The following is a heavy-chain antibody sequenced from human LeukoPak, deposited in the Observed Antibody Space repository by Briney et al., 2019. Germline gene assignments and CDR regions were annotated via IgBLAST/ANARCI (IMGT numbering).Heavy chain of an antibody. V-gene: IGHV3-48*03. CDR3: AREVSDYLRGYFDY. Sequence: GGSLRLSCAASGFTFSSYEMNWVRQAPGKGLEWVSYISSSDSSIYYADSVKGRFTISRDNAKNSLYLQMNSLRAEDTAIYYCAREVSDYLRGYFDYWGQGTLVTVSS. CDR2: ISSSDSSI. D-gene: IGHD4-17*01. J-gene: IGHJ4*02. CDR1: GFTFSSYE.